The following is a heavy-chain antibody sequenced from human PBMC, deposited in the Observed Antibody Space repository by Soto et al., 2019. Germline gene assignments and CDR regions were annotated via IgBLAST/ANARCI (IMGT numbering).Heavy chain of an antibody. CDR2: TGSGTGPG. D-gene: IGHD2-15*01. V-gene: IGHV1-69*06. J-gene: IGHJ4*02. CDR1: GGTFSTNP. CDR3: ARRDSGGFYRYFDS. Sequence: QVQLVQSGAEVKKPGSSVKVSCKASGGTFSTNPISWVRQAPGQGLEWMGGTGSGTGPGNHAQKFQGRLKITVDKSTSTVYMELSSLSSEDTAVYYCARRDSGGFYRYFDSWGQGTLVTVYS.